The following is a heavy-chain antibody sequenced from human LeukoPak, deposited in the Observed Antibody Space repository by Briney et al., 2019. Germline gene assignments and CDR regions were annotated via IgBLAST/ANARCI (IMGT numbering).Heavy chain of an antibody. D-gene: IGHD3-22*01. V-gene: IGHV3-11*04. J-gene: IGHJ4*02. CDR2: ISGSGTTT. CDR3: AIQITMIVVVPYFDY. Sequence: GGSLRLSCAASGLTFSNYYMTWIRQAPGKGLEWVSSISGSGTTTYSADSVRGRFTVSRDNAKNSVFLYMNSLRAEDTAVYYCAIQITMIVVVPYFDYWGQGTLVTGSS. CDR1: GLTFSNYY.